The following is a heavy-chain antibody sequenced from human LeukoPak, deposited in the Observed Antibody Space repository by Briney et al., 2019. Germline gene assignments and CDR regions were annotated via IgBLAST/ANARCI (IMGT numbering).Heavy chain of an antibody. J-gene: IGHJ1*01. CDR2: INPSGGST. Sequence: ASVKVSCKASGYTFTSYYIHWVRQAPGQGLEWMGIINPSGGSTSYAQKFQGRVTMTRDTSTSTVYMELSSLRSDDTAVYYCARDFPRDILTGYSPEYFQHWGQGTLVTVSS. CDR3: ARDFPRDILTGYSPEYFQH. V-gene: IGHV1-46*01. D-gene: IGHD3-9*01. CDR1: GYTFTSYY.